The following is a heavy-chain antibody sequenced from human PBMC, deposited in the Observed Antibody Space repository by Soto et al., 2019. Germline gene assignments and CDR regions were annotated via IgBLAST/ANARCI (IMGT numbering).Heavy chain of an antibody. V-gene: IGHV3-48*02. CDR2: ISSSSSTI. J-gene: IGHJ6*02. CDR3: ARGIWGVKSYYYGMDV. D-gene: IGHD3-10*01. Sequence: EVQLVESGGGLVQPGGSLRLSCAASGFTFSSYSMNWVRQAPEKGLEWVSYISSSSSTIYYADSVKGRFTISRDNAKNSLYLQMNSLRDEDTAVYYCARGIWGVKSYYYGMDVWGQGTTVTVSS. CDR1: GFTFSSYS.